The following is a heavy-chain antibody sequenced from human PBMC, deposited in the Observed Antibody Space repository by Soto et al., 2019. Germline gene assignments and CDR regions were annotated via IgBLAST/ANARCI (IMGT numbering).Heavy chain of an antibody. V-gene: IGHV1-2*02. CDR2: INPDSGGT. CDR1: GYTFTAYY. CDR3: ARGLAVPGPRANDALDV. D-gene: IGHD6-19*01. J-gene: IGHJ3*01. Sequence: ASVKVSCKASGYTFTAYYLHWVRQAPGRGLEWMGWINPDSGGTNYAQKLQGRVTMARDTSITTDYMELSRLTSDDTAVYYCARGLAVPGPRANDALDVWGQGTMVTVSS.